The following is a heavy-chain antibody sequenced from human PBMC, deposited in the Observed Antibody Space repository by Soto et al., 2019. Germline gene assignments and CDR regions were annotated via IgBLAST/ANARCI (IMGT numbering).Heavy chain of an antibody. J-gene: IGHJ4*02. CDR3: ARQGSVTTLYYFDY. V-gene: IGHV4-31*03. CDR2: IYYSGST. CDR1: GGSISSGGYY. D-gene: IGHD4-17*01. Sequence: TLSLTCTVSGGSISSGGYYWSWIRQHPGKGLEWIGYIYYSGSTYYNPSLKSRVTISVDTSKNQFSLKLSSVTAADTAVYYCARQGSVTTLYYFDYWGQGTLVTVSS.